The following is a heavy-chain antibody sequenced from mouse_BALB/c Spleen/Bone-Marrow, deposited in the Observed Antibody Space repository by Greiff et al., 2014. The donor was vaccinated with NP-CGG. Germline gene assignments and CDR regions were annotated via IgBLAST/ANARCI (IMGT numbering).Heavy chain of an antibody. D-gene: IGHD2-1*01. V-gene: IGHV7-3*02. Sequence: VHVKQSGGGLVQPGGSLRLSCATSGFTFTDYYMSWVRQPPGKALEWLGFIRDKANGYTTEYSASVKGRFTISRDNSQSILYLQVNTLRAEDSATDYCARDKNYGSYWYFDVWGAGTTVTVSS. CDR3: ARDKNYGSYWYFDV. CDR2: IRDKANGYTT. J-gene: IGHJ1*01. CDR1: GFTFTDYY.